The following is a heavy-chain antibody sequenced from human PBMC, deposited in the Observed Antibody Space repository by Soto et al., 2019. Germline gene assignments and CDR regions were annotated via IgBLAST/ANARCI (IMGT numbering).Heavy chain of an antibody. V-gene: IGHV1-46*01. J-gene: IGHJ4*02. Sequence: QVQLVQSGAEMKKPGASVKVSCKASGYTFTNYYIHWVRQAPGQGLEWLGVIKASGGSTSYAQKFQGTVTMTRDTSTSTVYMELSSLRSEDTAVYDCASPYDSSGSPYLGYWGQGPLVTVSS. D-gene: IGHD3-22*01. CDR1: GYTFTNYY. CDR3: ASPYDSSGSPYLGY. CDR2: IKASGGST.